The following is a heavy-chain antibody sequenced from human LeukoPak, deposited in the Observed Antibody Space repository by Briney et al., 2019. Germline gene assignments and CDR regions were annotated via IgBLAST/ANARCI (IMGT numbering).Heavy chain of an antibody. V-gene: IGHV4-39*01. CDR3: ARHLYESRGQTSFDY. J-gene: IGHJ4*02. CDR2: IYYNGRT. Sequence: SETLSLTCTVSGDSINNNNYYWGWIRQPPGEGLEWIGNIYYNGRTYYNPSLKSRVTISVDTSQNQFSLKLSSVTAADTAMYYCARHLYESRGQTSFDYWGQGTLVTVSS. D-gene: IGHD3-22*01. CDR1: GDSINNNNYY.